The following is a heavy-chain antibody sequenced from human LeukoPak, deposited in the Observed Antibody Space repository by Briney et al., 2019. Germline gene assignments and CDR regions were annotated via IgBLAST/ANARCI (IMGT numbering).Heavy chain of an antibody. J-gene: IGHJ5*02. CDR1: GGSISSYY. CDR2: IYTSGST. Sequence: PSETLSLTCTVSGGSISSYYWSWIRQPAGKGLEGIGRIYTSGSTNYNPSLKSRVTMSVDTSKNQFSLKLSSVTAADTAVYYCARGGVDCSGGSCYSNWFDPWGQGTLVTVSS. CDR3: ARGGVDCSGGSCYSNWFDP. D-gene: IGHD2-15*01. V-gene: IGHV4-4*07.